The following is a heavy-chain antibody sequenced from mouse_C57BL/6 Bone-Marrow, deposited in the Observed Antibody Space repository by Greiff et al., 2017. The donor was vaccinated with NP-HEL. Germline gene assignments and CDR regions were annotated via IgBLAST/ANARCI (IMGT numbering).Heavy chain of an antibody. CDR3: ARDQPDYDY. V-gene: IGHV5-4*01. J-gene: IGHJ2*01. D-gene: IGHD2-4*01. Sequence: EVQLVESGGGLVKPGGSLKLSCAASGFTFSSYAMSWVRQTPEKRLEWVATISDGGSYTYYPDNVKGRFTISRDNAKNHLYLQMSHLKSEDTAMYYCARDQPDYDYWCQGTTLTVSS. CDR2: ISDGGSYT. CDR1: GFTFSSYA.